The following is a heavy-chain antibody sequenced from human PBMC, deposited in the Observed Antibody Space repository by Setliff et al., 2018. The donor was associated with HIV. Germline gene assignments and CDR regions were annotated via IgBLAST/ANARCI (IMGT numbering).Heavy chain of an antibody. V-gene: IGHV4-4*02. CDR2: IYYSGSS. J-gene: IGHJ4*02. CDR1: GGSISSSNW. D-gene: IGHD2-2*01. Sequence: SETLSLTCAVSGGSISSSNWWSWVRQPPGKGLEWIGEIYYSGSSHYNPSLKSRVTISVDTSKNQFSLKLISVSAADTAVYYCAKLLPAADMAREIDSWGQGTLVTVSS. CDR3: AKLLPAADMAREIDS.